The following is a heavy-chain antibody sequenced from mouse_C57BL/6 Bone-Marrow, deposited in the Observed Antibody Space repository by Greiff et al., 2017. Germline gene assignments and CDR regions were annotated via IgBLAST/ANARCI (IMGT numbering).Heavy chain of an antibody. V-gene: IGHV5-4*03. CDR2: ISDGGSYT. D-gene: IGHD2-3*01. Sequence: EVKVVESGGGLVKPGGSLKLSCAASGFTFSSYAMSWVRQTPEKRLEWVATISDGGSYTYYPDNVKGRFTISRDNAKNNLYLQMSHLKSEDTAMYYCARGDDGYYIDYWGQGTTLTVSS. J-gene: IGHJ2*01. CDR3: ARGDDGYYIDY. CDR1: GFTFSSYA.